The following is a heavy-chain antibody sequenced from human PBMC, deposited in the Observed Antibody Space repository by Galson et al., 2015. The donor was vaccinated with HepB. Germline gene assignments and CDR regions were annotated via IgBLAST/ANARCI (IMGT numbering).Heavy chain of an antibody. Sequence: SLRLSCAASGFTFSSYAMHWVRQAPGKGLEWVAVISYDGSSKYYADSVKGRFTISRDNSKNTLYLQMNSLRAEDTAVYYCARGEPTFWYYFDYWGQGTLVTVSS. CDR1: GFTFSSYA. CDR3: ARGEPTFWYYFDY. J-gene: IGHJ4*02. D-gene: IGHD1-26*01. V-gene: IGHV3-30*04. CDR2: ISYDGSSK.